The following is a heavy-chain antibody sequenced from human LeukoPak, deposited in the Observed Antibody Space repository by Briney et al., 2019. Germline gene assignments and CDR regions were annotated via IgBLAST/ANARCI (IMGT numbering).Heavy chain of an antibody. CDR2: MNPNSGNT. CDR3: ARSGYGGNSFDY. J-gene: IGHJ4*02. D-gene: IGHD4-23*01. CDR1: GYTFTSYD. V-gene: IGHV1-8*01. Sequence: ASVKVSCNASGYTFTSYDINWGRQATGQGLGWMGWMNPNSGNTGYAQKFQGRVTMTRNTSISTAYMELSSLRSEDTAVYYCARSGYGGNSFDYWGQGTLVTVSS.